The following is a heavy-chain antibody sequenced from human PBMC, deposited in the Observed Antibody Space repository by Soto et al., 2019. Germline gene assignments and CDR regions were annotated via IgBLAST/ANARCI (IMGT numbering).Heavy chain of an antibody. Sequence: SQTLSLTCAISGDSVSSNSAAWNWIRQSPSSGLEWLGRTYYRSKWYNDYALSVKSRITVNPDTSKNQFSLQLNSVTPEDTAVYYCASAQSTWGSTWYFDYWAQGKLVTVSS. D-gene: IGHD6-13*01. V-gene: IGHV6-1*01. CDR1: GDSVSSNSAA. CDR3: ASAQSTWGSTWYFDY. CDR2: TYYRSKWYN. J-gene: IGHJ4*02.